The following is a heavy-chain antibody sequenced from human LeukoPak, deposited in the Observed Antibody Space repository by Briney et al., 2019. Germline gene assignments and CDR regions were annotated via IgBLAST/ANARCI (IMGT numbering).Heavy chain of an antibody. V-gene: IGHV3-30*04. CDR3: ARDHRTTHTKDYYYYYMDV. CDR2: ISYDGSNK. D-gene: IGHD1-7*01. CDR1: GFTFSSYA. Sequence: GGSLRLSCAASGFTFSSYAMHWVRQAPGKGLEWVAVISYDGSNKYYADSVKGRFTISRDNSKNTLYLQMNSLRAEDTAVYYCARDHRTTHTKDYYYYYMDVWGKGTTVTVSS. J-gene: IGHJ6*03.